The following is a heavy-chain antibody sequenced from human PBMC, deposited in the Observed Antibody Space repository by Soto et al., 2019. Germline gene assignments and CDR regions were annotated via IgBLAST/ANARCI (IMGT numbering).Heavy chain of an antibody. Sequence: EVQLVESGGGLVQPGGSLRLSCAACGITVTNCFMTWVRQAPGKGLEWVSVISSAGGTYYADSVKGRFTISRDNYRNTLYLQMNTLRAEDTAVYYCARDELGGAYDFWHGGQGTLVTVSS. CDR2: ISSAGGT. CDR1: GITVTNCF. CDR3: ARDELGGAYDFWH. D-gene: IGHD3-3*01. V-gene: IGHV3-66*01. J-gene: IGHJ4*02.